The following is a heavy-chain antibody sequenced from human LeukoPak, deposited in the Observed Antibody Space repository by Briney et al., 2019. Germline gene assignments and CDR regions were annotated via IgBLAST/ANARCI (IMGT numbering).Heavy chain of an antibody. D-gene: IGHD2-2*01. CDR1: GGSISSYY. CDR3: ARMTVVPAVDYYYYMDV. Sequence: PSETLSLTCTVSGGSISSYYWSWIRQPPGKGLEWIGYIYYSGSTNYNPSLKSRVTMSVDTSKNQFSLKLSSVTAADTAVYYCARMTVVPAVDYYYYMDVWGKGTTVTVSS. V-gene: IGHV4-59*12. CDR2: IYYSGST. J-gene: IGHJ6*03.